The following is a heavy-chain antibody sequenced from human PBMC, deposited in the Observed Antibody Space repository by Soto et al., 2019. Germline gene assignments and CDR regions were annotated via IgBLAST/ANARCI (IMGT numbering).Heavy chain of an antibody. CDR3: ARDPRSDGYNCCFDY. Sequence: GTSVKVTCEASGYSYTSYYRHWVRQAPGQGLEWMGIINPSGGSTSYAQKFQGRVTMTRDTSTSTVYMELSSLRSEDTAVYYCARDPRSDGYNCCFDYWGQGTLVTVSS. CDR1: GYSYTSYY. CDR2: INPSGGST. J-gene: IGHJ4*02. V-gene: IGHV1-46*01. D-gene: IGHD5-12*01.